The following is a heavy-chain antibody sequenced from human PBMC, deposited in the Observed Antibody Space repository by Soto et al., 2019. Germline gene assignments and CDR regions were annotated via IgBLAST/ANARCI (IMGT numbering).Heavy chain of an antibody. V-gene: IGHV1-3*04. D-gene: IGHD6-13*01. CDR3: SRDRTGEAGLPRDY. J-gene: IGHJ4*02. Sequence: QVQLVQSGAEVKKPGASVKVSCKASGYPFTTYAIHWVRQAPGQRLEWMGWISTDNGNTKYSQKFQGRLTITRYTSASTGYMKLTSLRSEETAVYYCSRDRTGEAGLPRDYWAQGSLVTVS. CDR2: ISTDNGNT. CDR1: GYPFTTYA.